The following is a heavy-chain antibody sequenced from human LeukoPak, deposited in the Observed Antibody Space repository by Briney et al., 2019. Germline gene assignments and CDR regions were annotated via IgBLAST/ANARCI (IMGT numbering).Heavy chain of an antibody. CDR3: ARLITTSWMGFDL. D-gene: IGHD4/OR15-4a*01. Sequence: EASVKVSCKASGVTSSNYAFIWLRQAPGQGLEWMGRIIPLFGITNYAQKFQDRVTITADKSTNTTYMGLTSLRSEDTAVYYCARLITTSWMGFDLWGRGTLVTVSS. CDR2: IIPLFGIT. J-gene: IGHJ2*01. V-gene: IGHV1-69*17. CDR1: GVTSSNYA.